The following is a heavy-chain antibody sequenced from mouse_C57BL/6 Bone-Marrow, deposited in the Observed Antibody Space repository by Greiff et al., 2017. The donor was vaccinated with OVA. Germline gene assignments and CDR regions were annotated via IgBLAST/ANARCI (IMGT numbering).Heavy chain of an antibody. CDR3: ARDAHYYGSKGFAY. CDR1: GFTFSDYY. D-gene: IGHD1-1*01. Sequence: EVKLLESEGGLVQPGSSMKLSCTASGFTFSDYYMAWVRQVPEKGLEWVANINYDGSSTYYLDSLKSRFIISRDNAKNILYLQMSSLKSEDTATYYCARDAHYYGSKGFAYWGQGTLVTVSA. CDR2: INYDGSST. J-gene: IGHJ3*01. V-gene: IGHV5-16*01.